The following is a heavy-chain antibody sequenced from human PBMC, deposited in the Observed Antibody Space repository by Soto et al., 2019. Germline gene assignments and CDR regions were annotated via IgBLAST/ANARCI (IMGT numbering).Heavy chain of an antibody. D-gene: IGHD6-13*01. CDR2: IDYRGST. CDR3: VRGVIH. J-gene: IGHJ4*02. V-gene: IGHV4-31*03. Sequence: SVTLSLTCTVSGGFISSGGYYWSWIRQHPGKGLEWIGYIDYRGSTDYSPSLKSRVTISLDTSKNQFSLKLSSVTAADTAVYFCVRGVIHWGRGTLVTVSS. CDR1: GGFISSGGYY.